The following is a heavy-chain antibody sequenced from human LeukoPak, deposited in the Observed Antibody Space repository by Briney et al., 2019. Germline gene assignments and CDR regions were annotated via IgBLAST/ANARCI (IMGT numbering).Heavy chain of an antibody. J-gene: IGHJ5*02. CDR3: AREYTAMVIMRAVNWFDP. CDR2: ISSSGSTI. Sequence: PGGSLRLSCAASGFTFGDYYMSWIRQAPGKGLEWVSYISSSGSTIYYADSVKGRFTISRDNAKNSLYLQMNSLRAEDTAVYYCAREYTAMVIMRAVNWFDPWGQGTLVTVSS. D-gene: IGHD5-18*01. CDR1: GFTFGDYY. V-gene: IGHV3-11*04.